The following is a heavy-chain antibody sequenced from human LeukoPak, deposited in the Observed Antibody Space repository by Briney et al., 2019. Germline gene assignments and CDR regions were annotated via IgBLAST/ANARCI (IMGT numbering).Heavy chain of an antibody. J-gene: IGHJ5*01. Sequence: PSETLSLTCSVSGDSISRTNFYWAWIRQPPGKGLEWIGSIFYSGTTYYSPSLKSRLTMALDTSTGHFSLRLTSVAAADTAVYYCARQIAVVEPTDPNWFDSWGQGTLVTVSS. CDR3: ARQIAVVEPTDPNWFDS. V-gene: IGHV4-39*07. D-gene: IGHD2-21*01. CDR1: GDSISRTNFY. CDR2: IFYSGTT.